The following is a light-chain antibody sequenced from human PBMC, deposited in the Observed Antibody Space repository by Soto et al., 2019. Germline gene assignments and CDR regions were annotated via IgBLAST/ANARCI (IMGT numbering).Light chain of an antibody. J-gene: IGKJ1*01. V-gene: IGKV2-28*01. CDR2: VSA. CDR3: MQSLHTPRT. CDR1: QSLLHTDGYDY. Sequence: DIVMTQSPLSLAVTPREPASISCRSSQSLLHTDGYDYLDWFLQKPGQSPQLLIYVSAYRASGVPDRFSGSGSGTDFTLRISKVEAEDVGVYYCMQSLHTPRTFGQGTKVEI.